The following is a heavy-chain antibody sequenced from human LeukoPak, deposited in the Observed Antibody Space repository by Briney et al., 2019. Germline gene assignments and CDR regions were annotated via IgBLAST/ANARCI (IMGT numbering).Heavy chain of an antibody. J-gene: IGHJ4*02. CDR1: GITLSNYG. V-gene: IGHV3-23*01. CDR3: AKRGVVIRVILVGSPKEAYYFDS. CDR2: ISDSGGRT. Sequence: GGSLTLSCAVSGITLSNYGMSWLRQAPGKGLEWVAGISDSGGRTNYAHSVKGRFTLSRDNPKNTLYVKMNSLRAEDTAVYFCAKRGVVIRVILVGSPKEAYYFDSWGQGALVTVSS. D-gene: IGHD3-22*01.